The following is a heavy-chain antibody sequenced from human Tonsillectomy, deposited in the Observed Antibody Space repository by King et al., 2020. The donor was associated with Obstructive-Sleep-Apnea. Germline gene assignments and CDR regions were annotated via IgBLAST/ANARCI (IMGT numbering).Heavy chain of an antibody. D-gene: IGHD1-14*01. CDR3: ASGTRKLIVGYFDY. Sequence: VQLVESGGGLVQPGGSLRLSCAASGFTFSTYWMSWVRQAPGKGLEWVANIKQDGRAMYYVDSVKGRFTISRDNAENSLYLQMNSLRVEDTAVYYCASGTRKLIVGYFDYCGDRVLFSVSS. V-gene: IGHV3-7*01. CDR1: GFTFSTYW. CDR2: IKQDGRAM. J-gene: IGHJ4*03.